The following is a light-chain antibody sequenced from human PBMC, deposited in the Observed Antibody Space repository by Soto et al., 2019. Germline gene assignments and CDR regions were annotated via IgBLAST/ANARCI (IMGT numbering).Light chain of an antibody. CDR3: PQYNSYSRP. Sequence: IQRTQSPSTLSASVGDRGAITVLASQSISSWSAWYQQQPGKAPKLLIYKASSLERGVPSRFSGSGSGTDFTLTITRLQPQAFPTHYCPQYNSYSRPFGQGPKV. CDR1: QSISSW. CDR2: KAS. V-gene: IGKV1-5*03. J-gene: IGKJ1*01.